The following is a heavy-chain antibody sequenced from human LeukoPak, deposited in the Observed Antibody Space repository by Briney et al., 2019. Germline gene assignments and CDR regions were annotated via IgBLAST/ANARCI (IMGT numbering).Heavy chain of an antibody. Sequence: GGSLRLSCAASGFTFSSYSMNWVRQAPGKGLEWVSSISSSSYIYYADSVKGRFTISRDNAKNSLYLQMNSLRAEDTAVYYCAKGGGWSRRYFDYWGQGTLVTDSS. CDR3: AKGGGWSRRYFDY. V-gene: IGHV3-21*04. D-gene: IGHD6-19*01. J-gene: IGHJ4*02. CDR1: GFTFSSYS. CDR2: ISSSSYI.